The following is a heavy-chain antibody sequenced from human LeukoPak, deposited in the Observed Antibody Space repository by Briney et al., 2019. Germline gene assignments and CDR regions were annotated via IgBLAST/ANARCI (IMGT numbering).Heavy chain of an antibody. CDR3: TREALNHGSGTYYIDSFDF. D-gene: IGHD3-10*01. J-gene: IGHJ4*02. V-gene: IGHV3-72*01. Sequence: QPGGSLRLSCAASGFTFSSYRMNWVRQAPGKGLEWVGRARNKANSYSVEYAESVRGRFTISRDDSENSLYLQMNSLKTEDTAVHYCTREALNHGSGTYYIDSFDFWGQGTLVTVSS. CDR2: ARNKANSYSV. CDR1: GFTFSSYR.